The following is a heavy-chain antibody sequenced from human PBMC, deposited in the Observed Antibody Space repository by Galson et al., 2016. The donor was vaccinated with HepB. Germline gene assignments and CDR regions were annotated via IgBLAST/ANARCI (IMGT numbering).Heavy chain of an antibody. V-gene: IGHV3-7*03. CDR1: GFTFSLFW. D-gene: IGHD2/OR15-2a*01. CDR2: INQARHEK. Sequence: SLRLSCAGAGFTFSLFWMTWVRQAPGKGLEWVANINQARHEKHYGDSVKGRFTISRDNTKNSLYLQMNSLRAEDTAMYYCARNPIVNCWGQGTLVTVSS. J-gene: IGHJ4*02. CDR3: ARNPIVNC.